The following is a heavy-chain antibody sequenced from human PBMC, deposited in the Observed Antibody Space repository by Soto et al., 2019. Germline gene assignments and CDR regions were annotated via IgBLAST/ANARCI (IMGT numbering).Heavy chain of an antibody. CDR3: ARPQEVVVVTAAPIDY. CDR2: INPSGGGT. J-gene: IGHJ4*02. D-gene: IGHD2-15*01. CDR1: GYTFSNYY. Sequence: ASVKVSCKTSGYTFSNYYINWVRQAPGQGLEWMGRINPSGGGTSYAQKFQGRVTMTRVTSTSTVYMDLSSLRSEDTAVYYCARPQEVVVVTAAPIDYRGQGTLVTLSS. V-gene: IGHV1-46*01.